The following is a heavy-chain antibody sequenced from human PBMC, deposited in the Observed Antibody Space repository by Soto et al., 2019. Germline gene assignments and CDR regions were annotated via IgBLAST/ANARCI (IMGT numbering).Heavy chain of an antibody. J-gene: IGHJ4*02. Sequence: HPGGSLRLSCAASGFTFSGSAMHWVRQASGKGLEWVGRIRSKANNYATAYAASVKGRFTISRDDSKNTAYLQMNSLKTEDTAVYYCTTRDLGYRSGGSCYVVDFDYWGQGTLVTVS. CDR1: GFTFSGSA. D-gene: IGHD2-15*01. CDR2: IRSKANNYAT. V-gene: IGHV3-73*01. CDR3: TTRDLGYRSGGSCYVVDFDY.